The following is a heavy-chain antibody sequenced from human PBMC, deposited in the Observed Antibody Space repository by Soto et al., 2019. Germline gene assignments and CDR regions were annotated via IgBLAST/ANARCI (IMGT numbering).Heavy chain of an antibody. CDR3: PRGPSRYFDY. V-gene: IGHV4-4*02. CDR1: GGSISSSNW. J-gene: IGHJ4*02. Sequence: SETLSLTCAVSGGSISSSNWWRWVRQPPGKGLEWIGEIYHSGSTNYNPSLKSRVTTSVDKSKNQFSLKLSSVTAANPAVYYCPRGPSRYFDYWGQGTLVTVSS. CDR2: IYHSGST.